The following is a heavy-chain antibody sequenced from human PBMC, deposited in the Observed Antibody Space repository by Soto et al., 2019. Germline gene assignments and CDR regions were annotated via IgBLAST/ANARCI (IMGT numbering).Heavy chain of an antibody. V-gene: IGHV6-1*01. CDR1: GDSVSSATAT. Sequence: QAQMQQSGPGLVKPSQTLSLICGISGDSVSSATATWSWIRQSPSRGLEWLGRTYYRSKWYIDYALSVKSRMVITPDISNNQLSLQLNSVTPEDSAVYFCARDSSGFHWYFDLWGHGTVVTVSS. CDR2: TYYRSKWYI. CDR3: ARDSSGFHWYFDL. J-gene: IGHJ2*01. D-gene: IGHD3-22*01.